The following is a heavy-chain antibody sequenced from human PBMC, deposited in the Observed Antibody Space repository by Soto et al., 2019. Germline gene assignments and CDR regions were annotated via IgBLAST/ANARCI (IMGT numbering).Heavy chain of an antibody. CDR3: AKNLPRTGRFDY. Sequence: QLQLHESGPGLVKPSETLSLTCTLSGASITSTTYFWAWIRKPPGKGLEWVGSIYYSGKTQYNPSLKSRVTISVDRSKNQFALHMSSVTAADTAVYYCAKNLPRTGRFDYLGQGSLVTVSS. CDR2: IYYSGKT. CDR1: GASITSTTYF. V-gene: IGHV4-39*01. J-gene: IGHJ4*02.